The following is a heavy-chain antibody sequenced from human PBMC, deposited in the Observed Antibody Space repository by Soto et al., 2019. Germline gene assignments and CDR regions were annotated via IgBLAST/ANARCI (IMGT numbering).Heavy chain of an antibody. CDR3: ARDVDWNYDYYYYYYMDV. Sequence: GASVKVSCKASGYTFTSYGISWVRQAPGQGLEWMGWISAYNGNTNYAQKLQGRVTMTTDTSTSTAYMELRSLRSGDTAVYYRARDVDWNYDYYYYYYMDVWGKGTTVTVSS. D-gene: IGHD1-7*01. V-gene: IGHV1-18*01. J-gene: IGHJ6*03. CDR1: GYTFTSYG. CDR2: ISAYNGNT.